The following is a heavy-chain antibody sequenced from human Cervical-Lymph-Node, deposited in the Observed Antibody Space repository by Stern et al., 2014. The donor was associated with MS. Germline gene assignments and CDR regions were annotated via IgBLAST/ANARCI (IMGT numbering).Heavy chain of an antibody. CDR3: ARDRTVTTYYYYYGMDV. Sequence: VQLVQSGGGVVQPGRSLRLSCAASGFTFSYSTMHWVRQAPGTGLEWVATVPYDGSDEYYPDSVKGRFTISRDNSKNTLYLQVNSLRAEDTGVYFCARDRTVTTYYYYYGMDVWGQGTTVTVSS. D-gene: IGHD4-11*01. V-gene: IGHV3-30*04. CDR2: VPYDGSDE. CDR1: GFTFSYST. J-gene: IGHJ6*02.